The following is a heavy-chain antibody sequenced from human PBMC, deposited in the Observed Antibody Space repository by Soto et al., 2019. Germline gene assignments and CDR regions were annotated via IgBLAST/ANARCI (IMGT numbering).Heavy chain of an antibody. J-gene: IGHJ4*02. CDR2: ISGSGGST. D-gene: IGHD2-2*01. CDR1: WFTLSSHS. V-gene: IGHV3-23*01. Sequence: PGGSLRLSFSPSWFTLSSHSLSWVRPGPGEGGGWGSAISGSGGSTYYADSVKGRFTISRDNSKNTLYLQMNSLRAEDTAVYYCAKDTTHCSSTSCRPKNSYYFDYWGQGTLVTVSS. CDR3: AKDTTHCSSTSCRPKNSYYFDY.